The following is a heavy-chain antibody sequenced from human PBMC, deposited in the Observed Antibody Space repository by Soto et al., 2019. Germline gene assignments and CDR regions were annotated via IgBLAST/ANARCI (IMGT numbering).Heavy chain of an antibody. D-gene: IGHD3-10*01. CDR2: IGSSGPTM. V-gene: IGHV3-11*01. CDR1: GFTFSDYY. CDR3: AIAYGGEYFQH. J-gene: IGHJ1*01. Sequence: PGGSLRLSCAASGFTFSDYYMSWIRQAPGKGLEWVSYIGSSGPTMYYADSVKGRFTISRDNAKNSLYLQMNSLRAEDTAVYYCAIAYGGEYFQHWGQGTLVTVSS.